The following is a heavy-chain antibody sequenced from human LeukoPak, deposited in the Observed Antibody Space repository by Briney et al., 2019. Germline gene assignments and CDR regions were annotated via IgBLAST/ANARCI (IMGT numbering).Heavy chain of an antibody. V-gene: IGHV4-30-4*01. CDR2: TYYSGST. CDR1: GGSISSGDYY. Sequence: TLSLTCTVSGGSISSGDYYWSWIRQPPGKGLEWIGYTYYSGSTYYNPSLKSRVTISVDTSKNQFSLKLSSVTAADTAVYYCARAEYVWGSYRPNYFDYWGQETLVTVSS. D-gene: IGHD3-16*02. CDR3: ARAEYVWGSYRPNYFDY. J-gene: IGHJ4*02.